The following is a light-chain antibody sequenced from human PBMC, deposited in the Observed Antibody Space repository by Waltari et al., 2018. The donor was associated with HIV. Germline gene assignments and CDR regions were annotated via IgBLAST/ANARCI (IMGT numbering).Light chain of an antibody. Sequence: NFMLTQPHSVSESPGKTVTISCARSSGRIASNHVQWYQQRPGSAPTPVIYEDYQRPSGVPDRFSGSIDSSSNSASLTISELKTEDEADYYCQSYDSTNPCIFGTGTRVTVL. CDR3: QSYDSTNPCI. V-gene: IGLV6-57*03. CDR2: EDY. J-gene: IGLJ1*01. CDR1: SGRIASNH.